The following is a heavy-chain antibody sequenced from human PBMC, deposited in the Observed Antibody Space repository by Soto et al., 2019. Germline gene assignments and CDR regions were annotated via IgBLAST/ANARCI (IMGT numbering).Heavy chain of an antibody. CDR2: INWDSGSI. Sequence: VQLVESGGDLVQPGRSLRLSCAASGFTFDDYAMHWVRQAPGKGLEWVSGINWDSGSIGYADSVKGRFTVSRDNAKNSLYLQMNSLRTEDTAFYFCAKGRTGYYSGIDGWGQGTLVTVSS. CDR3: AKGRTGYYSGIDG. D-gene: IGHD3-9*01. J-gene: IGHJ4*02. V-gene: IGHV3-9*01. CDR1: GFTFDDYA.